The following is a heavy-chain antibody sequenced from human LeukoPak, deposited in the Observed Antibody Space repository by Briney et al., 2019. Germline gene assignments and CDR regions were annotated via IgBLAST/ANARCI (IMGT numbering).Heavy chain of an antibody. CDR1: GYTFTSYD. J-gene: IGHJ4*02. CDR2: MNPNSGNT. D-gene: IGHD3-16*01. Sequence: ASVKVSCKASGYTFTSYDINWVRQAPGQGLEWMGGMNPNSGNTGYAQKFQGRVTMTRSTSINTAYMELSSLRSEDTAVYYCARDNDSRDPPHFDYWGQGTLVTVSS. V-gene: IGHV1-8*01. CDR3: ARDNDSRDPPHFDY.